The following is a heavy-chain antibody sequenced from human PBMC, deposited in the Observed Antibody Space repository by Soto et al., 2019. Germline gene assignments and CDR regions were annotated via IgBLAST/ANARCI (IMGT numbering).Heavy chain of an antibody. J-gene: IGHJ4*02. CDR1: RFTFSTYE. Sequence: GGSLRLSCAASRFTFSTYEMNWVRQAPGKGLEWVSYISTSGSTVYYADSVKGRFTISRDNTRNSLHLQMNSLRDEDTALYYCVRYCSTTLCNGVATRTFDYWGQGTLVTVSS. CDR2: ISTSGSTV. D-gene: IGHD2-2*01. V-gene: IGHV3-48*03. CDR3: VRYCSTTLCNGVATRTFDY.